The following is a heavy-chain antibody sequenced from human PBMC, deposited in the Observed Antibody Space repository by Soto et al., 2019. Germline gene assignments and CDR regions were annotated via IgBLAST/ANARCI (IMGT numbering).Heavy chain of an antibody. V-gene: IGHV3-30*18. J-gene: IGHJ4*02. CDR2: ISYDGGNK. D-gene: IGHD6-13*01. CDR3: AKDADMAAAGYYFDY. Sequence: QVQLVESGGGVVQPGRSLRLSCAASGFTFSTYGMHWVRQAPGKGLEWVAVISYDGGNKYYADSVKGRFAISRDNSKNTLSLQMYSLRAEDTAVYYCAKDADMAAAGYYFDYWGQGTLVTVSS. CDR1: GFTFSTYG.